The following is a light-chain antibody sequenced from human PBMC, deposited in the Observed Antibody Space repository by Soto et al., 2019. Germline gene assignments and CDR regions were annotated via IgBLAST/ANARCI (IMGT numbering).Light chain of an antibody. Sequence: EIVLTQSPGTLSLSPWERATLSCRASQSVSSSYLAWYQQKPGQAPRLLIYGASSRATGIPDRFSGSGSGTVVTLTISRLEPEDFAVYYCQQYGSSLWTFGQGTKVEIK. CDR3: QQYGSSLWT. J-gene: IGKJ1*01. CDR1: QSVSSSY. CDR2: GAS. V-gene: IGKV3-20*01.